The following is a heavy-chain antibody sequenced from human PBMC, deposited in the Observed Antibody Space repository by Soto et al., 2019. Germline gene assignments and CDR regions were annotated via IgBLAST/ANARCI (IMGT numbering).Heavy chain of an antibody. V-gene: IGHV1-2*02. Sequence: GASVKFSCTASGYSFTGYNMRCVRQDPGPGLEWMGWINPNSGGTNYAQKFQGRVTMTRDTSISTAYMELSRLRSDDTAVYYCARDLVVVVPLDGTVYYYGMDVWGQGTTVTVSS. CDR2: INPNSGGT. J-gene: IGHJ6*02. CDR3: ARDLVVVVPLDGTVYYYGMDV. CDR1: GYSFTGYN. D-gene: IGHD2-2*01.